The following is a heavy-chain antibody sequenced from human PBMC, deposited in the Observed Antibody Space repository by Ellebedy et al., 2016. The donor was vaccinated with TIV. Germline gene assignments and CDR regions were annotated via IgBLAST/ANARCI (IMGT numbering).Heavy chain of an antibody. J-gene: IGHJ4*02. D-gene: IGHD3-10*01. CDR3: ARGSDYYGSGSHYY. V-gene: IGHV1-8*02. CDR2: MNPNSGNT. Sequence: ASVKVSXXASGYTFSGNYLHWVRQAPGQGLEWVGWMNPNSGNTDYAQNFQGRVTMTRDTSIRTAYMELSSLRSEDTAVYYCARGSDYYGSGSHYYWGQGTLVTVSS. CDR1: GYTFSGNY.